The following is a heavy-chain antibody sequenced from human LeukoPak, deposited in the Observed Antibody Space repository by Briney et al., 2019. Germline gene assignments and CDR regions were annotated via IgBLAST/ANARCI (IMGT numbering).Heavy chain of an antibody. CDR1: GFIVSGNY. CDR2: IYSGGST. D-gene: IGHD5-18*01. Sequence: PGGSLRLSCAASGFIVSGNYMSWVRQAPGKGLEWVSVIYSGGSTYYADSVKGRFTISRDNSKNTLYLQMNSLRAEDTAVYYCARYSAMDPGAFGIWGQGTMVTVSS. J-gene: IGHJ3*02. CDR3: ARYSAMDPGAFGI. V-gene: IGHV3-53*01.